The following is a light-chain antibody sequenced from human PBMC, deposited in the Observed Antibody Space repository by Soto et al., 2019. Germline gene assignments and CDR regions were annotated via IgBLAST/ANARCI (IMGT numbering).Light chain of an antibody. CDR3: QQYGSSMIT. CDR2: GAS. Sequence: EIVLTQSPGTLSLSLGERATLSCRASQSVSSSYLAWYQQKPGQAPRLLIYGASSRATGIPDRFSGSGSGTDFTLTISRLQPEDFAAYYCQQYGSSMITFGQGTRLEIK. V-gene: IGKV3-20*01. J-gene: IGKJ5*01. CDR1: QSVSSSY.